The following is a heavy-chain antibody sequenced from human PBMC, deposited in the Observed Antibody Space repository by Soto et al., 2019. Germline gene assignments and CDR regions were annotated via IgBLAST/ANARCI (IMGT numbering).Heavy chain of an antibody. D-gene: IGHD6-19*01. CDR3: ARWAVAGTKDS. V-gene: IGHV4-34*01. CDR1: GGSFSGYY. Sequence: QVQLQQWGAGLLKPSETLSLTCAVYGGSFSGYYWSWIRQPPGKGLEWIGEINHSGSTNYNPSLKSRVTISVDTSKNQFSLKLSSVTAADTAVYYCARWAVAGTKDSWGQGTLVTVSS. J-gene: IGHJ4*02. CDR2: INHSGST.